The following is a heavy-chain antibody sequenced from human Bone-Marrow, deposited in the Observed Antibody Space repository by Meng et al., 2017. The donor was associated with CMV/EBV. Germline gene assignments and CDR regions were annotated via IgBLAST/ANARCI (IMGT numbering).Heavy chain of an antibody. CDR1: GGSFSGYY. CDR2: INHSGST. J-gene: IGHJ4*02. Sequence: SETLSLTCAVYGGSFSGYYWSWIRQPPGKGLEWIGEINHSGSTNYNPSLKGRVTISVDTSKNQFSLKLSSVTAADTAVYYCARAVRLAPYSWDYWGQGTLVTVSS. D-gene: IGHD2-15*01. V-gene: IGHV4-34*01. CDR3: ARAVRLAPYSWDY.